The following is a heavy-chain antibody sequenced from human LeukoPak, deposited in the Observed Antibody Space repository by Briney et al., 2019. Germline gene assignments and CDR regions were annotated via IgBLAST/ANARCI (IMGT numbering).Heavy chain of an antibody. CDR1: GYSFNTYW. Sequence: GESLTISCKASGYSFNTYWIGWVRQKPGKGLEWMAIVYPGDSHTRYSPSFEGHFTISADKTVTTAYLQWSSLEASDTAVYYCARLSGGSWANTEYFPHWGQGTLVIVSS. J-gene: IGHJ1*01. V-gene: IGHV5-51*01. CDR2: VYPGDSHT. D-gene: IGHD7-27*01. CDR3: ARLSGGSWANTEYFPH.